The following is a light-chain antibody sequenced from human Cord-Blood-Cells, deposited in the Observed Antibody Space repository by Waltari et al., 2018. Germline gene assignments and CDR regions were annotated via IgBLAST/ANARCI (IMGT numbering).Light chain of an antibody. CDR1: SSDVGGYNH. CDR2: DVS. V-gene: IGLV2-11*01. Sequence: QYALTHPRSVSGSPGQSVTIPCTGTSSDVGGYNHVSWYQQHPGKAPKLMIYDVSKRPSGVPDRFTGSKSGNTASLTISGLQAEDEADYSCCSYAGSYTYVFGTGTKVTVL. CDR3: CSYAGSYTYV. J-gene: IGLJ1*01.